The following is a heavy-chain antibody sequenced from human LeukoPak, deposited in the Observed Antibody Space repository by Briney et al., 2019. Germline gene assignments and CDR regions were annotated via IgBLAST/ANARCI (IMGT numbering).Heavy chain of an antibody. D-gene: IGHD1-1*01. J-gene: IGHJ4*02. CDR1: GYSITSGYY. CDR2: IYHSGST. CDR3: ARLRWSQLGYFDY. V-gene: IGHV4-38-2*02. Sequence: SETLSLTCTVSGYSITSGYYWGWIRQPPGKGLEWIGSIYHSGSTYYNPSLKSRVTISVDTSKNQFSLKLSSVTAADTAVYYCARLRWSQLGYFDYWGQGTLVTVSS.